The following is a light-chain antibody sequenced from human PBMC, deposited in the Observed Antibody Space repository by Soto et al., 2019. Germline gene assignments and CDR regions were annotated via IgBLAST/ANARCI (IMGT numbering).Light chain of an antibody. CDR2: DAS. J-gene: IGKJ5*01. CDR3: QQRSNWPPLIT. Sequence: EIVLTQSPATLSLSPGERATLSCRASQSVSSYLAWYQQKPGQAPRLLIYDASNRATGIPARFSGSGSGTDFTLTISILEPEAFAVYYCQQRSNWPPLITFGQGTRLEIK. CDR1: QSVSSY. V-gene: IGKV3-11*01.